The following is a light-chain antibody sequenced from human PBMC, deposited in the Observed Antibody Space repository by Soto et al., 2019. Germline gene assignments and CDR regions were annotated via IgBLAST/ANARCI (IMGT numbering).Light chain of an antibody. CDR3: SSYTDSSTLV. J-gene: IGLJ2*01. CDR2: EVN. V-gene: IGLV2-14*01. CDR1: SSDVGGYNY. Sequence: QSALTQPASVSGSPGQSITLSCTGTSSDVGGYNYVSWYQQHPGKAPKLIIYEVNDRPSGVSNRFSGSKSGTTASLTISGLQADDEGVYYCSSYTDSSTLVFGGGTKVTVL.